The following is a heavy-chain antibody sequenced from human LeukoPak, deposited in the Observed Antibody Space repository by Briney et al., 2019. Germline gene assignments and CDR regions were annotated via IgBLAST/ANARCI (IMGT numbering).Heavy chain of an antibody. J-gene: IGHJ4*02. CDR2: IYYSGST. V-gene: IGHV4-39*07. CDR1: GGSISSSSYY. CDR3: ARESYYYGSDPSYYFDY. Sequence: SETLSLTCTVSGGSISSSSYYWGWIRQPPGKGLEWIGSIYYSGSTYYNPSLKSRVTISVDTSKNQFSLKLSSVTAADTAVYYCARESYYYGSDPSYYFDYWGQGTLVTVSS. D-gene: IGHD3-10*01.